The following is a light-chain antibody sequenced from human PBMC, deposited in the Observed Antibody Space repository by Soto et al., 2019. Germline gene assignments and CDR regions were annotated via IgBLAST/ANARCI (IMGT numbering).Light chain of an antibody. CDR3: QQYNDWPRT. J-gene: IGKJ1*01. V-gene: IGKV3-15*01. CDR2: GAS. CDR1: QSISTT. Sequence: EIVMTQSPATLSVSPGEGATLSCRASQSISTTVAWYQQKPGQAPRLLIYGASTRATGIPVRFTGSGSGTEFTLTISSLQSEDFAVYYCQQYNDWPRTFGQGTKVDIK.